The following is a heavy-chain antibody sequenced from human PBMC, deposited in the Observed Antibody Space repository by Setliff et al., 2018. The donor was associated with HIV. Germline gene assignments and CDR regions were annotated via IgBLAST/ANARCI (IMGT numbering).Heavy chain of an antibody. Sequence: SETLSLTCTVSGGSVSDYFWNWIRQPPGKGLEWIGYIYYSGSTNYNPSLESRVTLSVDTSRNQFSLQLTSVTAADTAVSFCARPLSTSYNFWGDAFAIWGQGTVVTVSS. J-gene: IGHJ3*02. CDR2: IYYSGST. CDR3: ARPLSTSYNFWGDAFAI. CDR1: GGSVSDYF. V-gene: IGHV4-59*08. D-gene: IGHD3-3*01.